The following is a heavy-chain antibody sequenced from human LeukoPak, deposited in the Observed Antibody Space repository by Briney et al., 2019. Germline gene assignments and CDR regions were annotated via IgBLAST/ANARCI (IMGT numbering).Heavy chain of an antibody. J-gene: IGHJ4*02. V-gene: IGHV1-8*01. D-gene: IGHD3-10*01. Sequence: ASVKVSCTASGYTFTSYDINWVRQATGHGLEWMGWMNPNSGNTGYAQKFQGRVTMTRNTSICTAYMELSSLRSEDTAVYYCATENTYYYGSGSHGDYWGQGTLVTVSS. CDR3: ATENTYYYGSGSHGDY. CDR2: MNPNSGNT. CDR1: GYTFTSYD.